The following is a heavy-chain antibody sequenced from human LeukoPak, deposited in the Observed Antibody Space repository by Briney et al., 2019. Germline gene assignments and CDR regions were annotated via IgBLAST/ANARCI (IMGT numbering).Heavy chain of an antibody. Sequence: GGSLRLSCAASGFTFSSYSMNWVRQAPGKGLEWVSSISSSSSYIYYADSVKGRFTISRDNAKNSLYLQMNSLRAEDPAVYYCARDPTYCSGGSCYNYWGQGTLVTVSS. CDR1: GFTFSSYS. V-gene: IGHV3-21*01. D-gene: IGHD2-15*01. CDR3: ARDPTYCSGGSCYNY. J-gene: IGHJ4*02. CDR2: ISSSSSYI.